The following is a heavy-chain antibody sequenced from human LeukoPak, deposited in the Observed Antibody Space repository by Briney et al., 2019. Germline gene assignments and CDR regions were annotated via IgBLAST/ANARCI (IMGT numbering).Heavy chain of an antibody. J-gene: IGHJ5*02. CDR2: IIPIFGTA. V-gene: IGHV1-69*13. D-gene: IGHD3-10*01. CDR1: GGTFSSYA. Sequence: ASVKVSCKASGGTFSSYAISWVRQAPGQGLEWMGGIIPIFGTANYAQKFQGRVTITADESTSTAYMELSSLRSEDTAVYYCAREGSLTMVRGVIIEVVWFDPWGQGTLVTVSS. CDR3: AREGSLTMVRGVIIEVVWFDP.